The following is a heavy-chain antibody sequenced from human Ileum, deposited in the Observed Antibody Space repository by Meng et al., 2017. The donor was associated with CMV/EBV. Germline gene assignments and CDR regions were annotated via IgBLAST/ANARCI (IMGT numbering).Heavy chain of an antibody. Sequence: SETLSLTCTVSGGSISSGDYYWSWIRQPPGKGVEWIGYIYYSGSTYYNPSLKSRVTISVDTCKNQFSLKLSSVTAADTDVYYCARITIFGVVINYWGQGTLVTVSS. D-gene: IGHD3-3*01. CDR1: GGSISSGDYY. CDR3: ARITIFGVVINY. J-gene: IGHJ4*02. CDR2: IYYSGST. V-gene: IGHV4-30-4*08.